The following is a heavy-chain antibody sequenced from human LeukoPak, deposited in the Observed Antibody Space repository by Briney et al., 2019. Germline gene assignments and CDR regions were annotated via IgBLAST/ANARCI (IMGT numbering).Heavy chain of an antibody. CDR2: IYYSGST. J-gene: IGHJ4*02. CDR1: GGSISSYY. D-gene: IGHD4-17*01. Sequence: SEALSLTCTVSGGSISSYYWSWIRQPPGKGLEWIGYIYYSGSTNYNPSLKSRVTISVDTSKNQFSLKLSSVTAADTAVYYCARAKGDYGDYFSFDYWGQGTLVTVSS. V-gene: IGHV4-59*01. CDR3: ARAKGDYGDYFSFDY.